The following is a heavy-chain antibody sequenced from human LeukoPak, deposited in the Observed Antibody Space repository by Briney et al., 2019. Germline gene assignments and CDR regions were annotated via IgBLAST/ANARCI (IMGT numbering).Heavy chain of an antibody. D-gene: IGHD1-26*01. CDR2: INWNGGST. Sequence: PGGSLRLSCAASGFTFDDYGMSWVRQAPGKGLEWVSGINWNGGSTGYADSVKGRFTISRDNAKNSLYLQMHSLRAEDTALYYCARDLSGSYYGPSFVGYWGQGTLVTVSS. V-gene: IGHV3-20*04. J-gene: IGHJ4*02. CDR3: ARDLSGSYYGPSFVGY. CDR1: GFTFDDYG.